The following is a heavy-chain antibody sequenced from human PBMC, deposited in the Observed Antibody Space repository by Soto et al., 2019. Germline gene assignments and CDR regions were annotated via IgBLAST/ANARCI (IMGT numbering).Heavy chain of an antibody. V-gene: IGHV4-61*01. J-gene: IGHJ6*02. Sequence: QVQLQESGPGLVKPSETLSLTCTVSGGSVSSESHYWSWIQQTPGKGREWIGYIYYTGSTNYNPSLKGRVTMSVDTSRDQVSLRLRSVTRADTAVYYCARDQYDFRSGSYYYAMEVWGQGTKVTVSS. D-gene: IGHD3-3*01. CDR1: GGSVSSESHY. CDR3: ARDQYDFRSGSYYYAMEV. CDR2: IYYTGST.